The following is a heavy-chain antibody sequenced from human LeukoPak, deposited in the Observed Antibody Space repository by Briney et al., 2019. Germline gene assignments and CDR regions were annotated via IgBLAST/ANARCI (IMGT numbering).Heavy chain of an antibody. Sequence: ASVKVSCKASGYTFTSYYMHWVRQAPGQGLEWMGIINPSGGHATYAQKFQGRVIMTRDTSTRTVYMDLSSLRSEDTAVYYCAKAASLWSYGGFDNWGQGTLVTVSS. V-gene: IGHV1-46*01. J-gene: IGHJ4*02. CDR3: AKAASLWSYGGFDN. CDR2: INPSGGHA. CDR1: GYTFTSYY. D-gene: IGHD2-2*01.